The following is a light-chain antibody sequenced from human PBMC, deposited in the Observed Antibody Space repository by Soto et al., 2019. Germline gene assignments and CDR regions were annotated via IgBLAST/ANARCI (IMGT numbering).Light chain of an antibody. J-gene: IGLJ2*01. V-gene: IGLV2-8*01. Sequence: QSALTQPPSASGSPGQSVTISCTGTSSDVGGYNFVSWYQQHPGKAPKLMIYDVSKRPSGVPNRFSGSKSGNTASLTISGLQDDDEADYYYTSYAGSNFPVVFGGGTQLTVL. CDR3: TSYAGSNFPVV. CDR2: DVS. CDR1: SSDVGGYNF.